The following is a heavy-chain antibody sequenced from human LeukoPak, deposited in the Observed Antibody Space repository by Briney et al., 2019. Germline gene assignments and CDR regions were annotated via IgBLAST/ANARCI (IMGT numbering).Heavy chain of an antibody. J-gene: IGHJ4*02. D-gene: IGHD2-2*01. CDR1: GFTFSDSY. Sequence: GGSLRLSCAASGFTFSDSYMNWIRQAPGKGLEWVSYISGSGSSIYYADSVKGRITISRDNAKNSLYLQMNSLRAEDTAVYYCARGEDSTSLFDYWGQGNLVTVSS. V-gene: IGHV3-11*04. CDR2: ISGSGSSI. CDR3: ARGEDSTSLFDY.